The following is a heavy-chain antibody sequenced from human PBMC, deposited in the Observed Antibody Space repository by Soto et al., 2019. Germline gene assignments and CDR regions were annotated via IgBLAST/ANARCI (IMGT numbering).Heavy chain of an antibody. D-gene: IGHD1-20*01. Sequence: QVHLVESGGGVVQRGRSLRLSCSASAFTFSNYAMHWVRQAPGKGLEWVALISYDGNDKFYADSVKGRFTISRDNSQNMLYLQMNSLTTDDTAVYYCARAGSSNWNRYYYYGMDVWGQGTTVSVSS. CDR1: AFTFSNYA. V-gene: IGHV3-30-3*01. J-gene: IGHJ6*02. CDR2: ISYDGNDK. CDR3: ARAGSSNWNRYYYYGMDV.